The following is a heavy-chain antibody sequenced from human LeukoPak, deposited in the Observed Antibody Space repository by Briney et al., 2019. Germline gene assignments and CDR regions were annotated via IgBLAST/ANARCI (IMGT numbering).Heavy chain of an antibody. J-gene: IGHJ6*03. Sequence: GGSLRLSCAASGFTFSNLSMSWVRQAPGKGLDWVSAISGPGGSTYYADSVKDRFTISRDNSKNTLYLQMSSLRAEDTAVYYCGPTLGYNYYMDVWGKGTTVTVSS. CDR1: GFTFSNLS. D-gene: IGHD3-10*01. V-gene: IGHV3-23*01. CDR3: GPTLGYNYYMDV. CDR2: ISGPGGST.